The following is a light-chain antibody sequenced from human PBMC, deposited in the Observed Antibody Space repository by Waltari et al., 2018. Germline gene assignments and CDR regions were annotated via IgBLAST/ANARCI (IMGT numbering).Light chain of an antibody. Sequence: ETVLTQSPGTLSLSPGERATLSCRASQSINGSYLAWYQQKPGQDPSLRIYGASRRATGIPDRFGGSGSGTDFTLAISRLEPEDFAVYYCQQYSTSPPYTFGQGTKLEIK. CDR3: QQYSTSPPYT. CDR1: QSINGSY. V-gene: IGKV3-20*01. J-gene: IGKJ2*01. CDR2: GAS.